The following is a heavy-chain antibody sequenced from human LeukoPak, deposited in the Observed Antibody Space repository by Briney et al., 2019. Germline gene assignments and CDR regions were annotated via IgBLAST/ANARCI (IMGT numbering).Heavy chain of an antibody. CDR1: GFTFSSYG. CDR2: IRYDGNDK. Sequence: TGGSLRLSCAASGFTFSSYGMHWVRQAPGKGLEWVAFIRYDGNDKYYADSVKGRFTISRDKSKNTLYLQMNSLRAEDTAVYYCARAKRNGFDIWGQGTMISVSS. V-gene: IGHV3-30*02. CDR3: ARAKRNGFDI. J-gene: IGHJ3*02.